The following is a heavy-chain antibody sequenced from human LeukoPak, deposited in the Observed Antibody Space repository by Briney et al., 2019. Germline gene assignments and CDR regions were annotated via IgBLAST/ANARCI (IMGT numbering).Heavy chain of an antibody. CDR2: ISSSGSTI. Sequence: GGSLRLSCAASGFTFSSYEMNWVRQAPGKGLEWVSYISSSGSTIYYADSVKGRFTISRDNSKNTLYLQTDSLRAEDTAVYYCAIGHYPDASCAGDFYYSYWGQGTLVTVSS. CDR1: GFTFSSYE. V-gene: IGHV3-48*03. CDR3: AIGHYPDASCAGDFYYSY. D-gene: IGHD2-21*02. J-gene: IGHJ4*02.